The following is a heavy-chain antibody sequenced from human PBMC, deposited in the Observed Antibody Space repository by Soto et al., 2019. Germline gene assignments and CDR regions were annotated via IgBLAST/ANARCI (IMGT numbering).Heavy chain of an antibody. CDR3: AREISY. CDR2: IYYSGST. CDR1: GGSISSYY. V-gene: IGHV4-59*01. Sequence: SETLFLTCTVSGGSISSYYWSWIRQPPGKGLEWIGYIYYSGSTNYNPSLKSRVTISVDTSKNQFSLKLSSVTAADTAVYYCAREISYWGQGTLVTVSS. J-gene: IGHJ4*02.